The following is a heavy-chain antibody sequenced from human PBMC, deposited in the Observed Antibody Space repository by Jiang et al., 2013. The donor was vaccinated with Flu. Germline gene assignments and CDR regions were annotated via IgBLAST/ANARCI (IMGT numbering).Heavy chain of an antibody. CDR1: GFSLSTSGMC. D-gene: IGHD3-10*01. V-gene: IGHV2-70*11. Sequence: KPTQTLTLTCTFSGFSLSTSGMCVSWIRQPPGKALEWLARIDWDDDKYYSRSLRTRLTISKDTSKNQVVLTMTNMDPVDTATYYCARIRSRDLRTRRWFDPWGQGTLVTVS. J-gene: IGHJ5*02. CDR3: ARIRSRDLRTRRWFDP. CDR2: IDWDDDK.